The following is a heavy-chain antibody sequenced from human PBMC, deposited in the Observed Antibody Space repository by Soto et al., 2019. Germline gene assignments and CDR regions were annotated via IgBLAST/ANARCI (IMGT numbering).Heavy chain of an antibody. D-gene: IGHD2-2*01. CDR1: GGSVSSGSYY. J-gene: IGHJ6*03. Sequence: PSETLSLTCTVSGGSVSSGSYYWGWIRQPPGKGLEWIGSIYYSGSTYYNPSLKSRVTISVDTSKNQFSLKLSSVTAADTAVYYCARRGGSTDYYYYYYMDVWGKGTTVTVSS. V-gene: IGHV4-39*01. CDR2: IYYSGST. CDR3: ARRGGSTDYYYYYYMDV.